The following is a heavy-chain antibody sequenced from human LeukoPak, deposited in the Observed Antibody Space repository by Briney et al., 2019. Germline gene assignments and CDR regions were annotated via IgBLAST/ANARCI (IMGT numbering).Heavy chain of an antibody. V-gene: IGHV1-2*06. CDR3: ARPLTGYSSTIDY. CDR2: INPYSGGT. CDR1: GYTFTDYY. D-gene: IGHD6-19*01. Sequence: ASVKVSCKASGYTFTDYYMHWVRQAPGQGREWMGRINPYSGGTNYAQRFQGRVTMTRDTSISTAYMEMSRLRSDDTAVYYCARPLTGYSSTIDYWGQGTLVTVSS. J-gene: IGHJ4*02.